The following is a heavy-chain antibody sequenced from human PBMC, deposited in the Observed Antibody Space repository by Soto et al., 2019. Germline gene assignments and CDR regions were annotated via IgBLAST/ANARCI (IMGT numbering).Heavy chain of an antibody. CDR1: GGSISSGGYY. D-gene: IGHD5-18*01. V-gene: IGHV4-31*01. CDR2: IYYSGST. Sequence: QVQLQESGPGLVKPSQTLSLTCTVSGGSISSGGYYWSWIRQQPGKGLEWIGYIYYSGSTNDIPYLKRLVTISVDTSKNQFSLKLSSVTAADTAVYYCAREDTAVGPYSDYWGQGTLVTVSS. J-gene: IGHJ4*02. CDR3: AREDTAVGPYSDY.